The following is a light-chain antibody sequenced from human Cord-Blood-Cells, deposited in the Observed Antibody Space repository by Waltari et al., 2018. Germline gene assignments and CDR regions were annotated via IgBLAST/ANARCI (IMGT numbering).Light chain of an antibody. CDR1: SSDVGGYNY. CDR2: DVS. V-gene: IGLV2-11*01. Sequence: QSALTQPRPVSGSPGQSVTLSCTGTSSDVGGYNYVSWYQQHPGTAPKLMIYDVSKRPSGVPDRFSGSKSGNTASLTISGLQAEDEADYYCCSYAGSYVVFGGGTKLTVL. CDR3: CSYAGSYVV. J-gene: IGLJ2*01.